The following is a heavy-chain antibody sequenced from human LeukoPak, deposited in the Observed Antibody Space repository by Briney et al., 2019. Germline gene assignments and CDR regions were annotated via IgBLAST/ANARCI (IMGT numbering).Heavy chain of an antibody. Sequence: GASVKVSCKASGYTFTDYYMHWVRQAPGQRLEWMGWINPNSDGTNYAQMFQGRVTMTRDTSITTSYMELSRLTSDDTAVYYCARDVTNWGGVDYWGQGTLVTVSS. CDR1: GYTFTDYY. J-gene: IGHJ4*02. CDR3: ARDVTNWGGVDY. D-gene: IGHD7-27*01. V-gene: IGHV1-2*02. CDR2: INPNSDGT.